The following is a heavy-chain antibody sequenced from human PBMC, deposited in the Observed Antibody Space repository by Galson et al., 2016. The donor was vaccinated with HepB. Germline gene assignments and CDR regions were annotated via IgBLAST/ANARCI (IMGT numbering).Heavy chain of an antibody. V-gene: IGHV5-51*01. CDR1: GYTFINHW. CDR2: IYPGDSAA. CDR3: ARYGPSRRIPSRDGWYFDF. D-gene: IGHD6-19*01. Sequence: QSGAEVKKPGESLEISCQGSGYTFINHWIGWVRQMPGKGLEWMGIIYPGDSAATYSPSFEGQVTISVDKSISTPYLQWSSLKASDTAMYFCARYGPSRRIPSRDGWYFDFWGQGSLVTVSS. J-gene: IGHJ4*02.